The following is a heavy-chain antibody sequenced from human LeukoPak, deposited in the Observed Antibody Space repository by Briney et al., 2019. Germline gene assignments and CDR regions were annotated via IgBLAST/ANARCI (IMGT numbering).Heavy chain of an antibody. Sequence: GSSVKVSCKASGGTFSSYAISWVRQAPGQGLEWMGGIIPIFGTANYAQKFQGRVTITTDEPTSTAYMELSSLRSEDTAVYYCARGRVGYNSCHYWGQGTLVTVSS. J-gene: IGHJ4*02. V-gene: IGHV1-69*05. D-gene: IGHD5-24*01. CDR1: GGTFSSYA. CDR2: IIPIFGTA. CDR3: ARGRVGYNSCHY.